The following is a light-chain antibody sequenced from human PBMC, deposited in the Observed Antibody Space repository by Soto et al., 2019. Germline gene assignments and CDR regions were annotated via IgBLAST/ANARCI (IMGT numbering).Light chain of an antibody. CDR1: SSNIRNNY. J-gene: IGLJ2*01. Sequence: QAVVTQPPSVSAAPGQKVIISCSGSSSNIRNNYVSWYQQLPGTAPTLLIYDNDQRPSGIPDRFSGSKSGTSATLGISGLQTGDEADYYCGAWDSSLSAVVFGGGTKLTVL. CDR3: GAWDSSLSAVV. CDR2: DND. V-gene: IGLV1-51*01.